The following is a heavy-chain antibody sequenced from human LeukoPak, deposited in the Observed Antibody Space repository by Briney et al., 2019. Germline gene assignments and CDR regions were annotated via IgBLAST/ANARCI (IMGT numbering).Heavy chain of an antibody. CDR2: IYYSGST. V-gene: IGHV4-59*01. Sequence: PSETLSLTCTVSGGSISNLCWSWIRQPPGKGLEWIGFIYYSGSTNYNPSLKSRATFSVDMSKNQFSLNLSSVTAADTAVYYCARGRSCDSWGQGTLVTVSS. J-gene: IGHJ4*02. D-gene: IGHD3-10*01. CDR3: ARGRSCDS. CDR1: GGSISNLC.